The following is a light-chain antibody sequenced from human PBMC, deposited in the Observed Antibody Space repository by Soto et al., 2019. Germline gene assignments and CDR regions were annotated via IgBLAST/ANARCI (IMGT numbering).Light chain of an antibody. CDR1: SSDVGSSNL. CDR3: CSYARSSTFYV. V-gene: IGLV2-23*01. Sequence: QSVLTQPASVSASPGRSITISCTGTSSDVGSSNLVSWYQHHPGKAPKLIIYEGSRRPSGVSGRFSGSKSGNTASLTISGLQADDEADYYCCSYARSSTFYVFGTGTQVTVL. CDR2: EGS. J-gene: IGLJ1*01.